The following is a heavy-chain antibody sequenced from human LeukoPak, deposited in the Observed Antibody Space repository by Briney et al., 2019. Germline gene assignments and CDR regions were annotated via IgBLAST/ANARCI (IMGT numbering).Heavy chain of an antibody. CDR2: IISSSSYI. D-gene: IGHD2-2*01. CDR1: GFTLSSYS. CDR3: ARGERGLYCSSTSCYPVL. J-gene: IGHJ4*02. V-gene: IGHV3-21*01. Sequence: GGSLRLSCAASGFTLSSYSMIWVRQAPGKGLEWVSSIISSSSYIYYADSVKGRFTISRDNAKNSLCLQMNSLRAEDTAVYYCARGERGLYCSSTSCYPVLGGQGALVTVSS.